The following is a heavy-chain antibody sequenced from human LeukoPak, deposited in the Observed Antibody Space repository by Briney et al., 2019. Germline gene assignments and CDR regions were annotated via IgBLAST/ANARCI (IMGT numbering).Heavy chain of an antibody. V-gene: IGHV3-23*01. CDR2: ISNNGGYT. CDR1: GFTFSNSA. Sequence: GGSLRLSCAASGFTFSNSAMSWVRQAPGKGLEWVSAISNNGGYTYCADSVQGRFTISRDNSKSTLCLQMNSLRAEDTAVYYCAKQLGYCSDGSCYFPYWGQGTLVTVSS. D-gene: IGHD2-15*01. J-gene: IGHJ4*02. CDR3: AKQLGYCSDGSCYFPY.